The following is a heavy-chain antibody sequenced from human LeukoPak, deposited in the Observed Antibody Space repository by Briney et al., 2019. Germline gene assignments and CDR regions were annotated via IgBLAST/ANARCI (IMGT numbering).Heavy chain of an antibody. D-gene: IGHD2/OR15-2a*01. CDR1: GFTFSSYG. V-gene: IGHV3-30*18. Sequence: PGGSLRLSCAASGFTFSSYGMHWVREAPGKGLERGAVISYDGSNKYYADSVKGRFTISRDNSKNTLYLQMNSLRAEDTAEYYCAKDSVSLEPFDYWGRGTVVSVPS. J-gene: IGHJ4*02. CDR2: ISYDGSNK. CDR3: AKDSVSLEPFDY.